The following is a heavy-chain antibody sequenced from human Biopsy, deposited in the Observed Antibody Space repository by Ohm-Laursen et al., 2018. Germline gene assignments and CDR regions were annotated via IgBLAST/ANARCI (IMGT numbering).Heavy chain of an antibody. CDR2: ISANSGNT. Sequence: ASVKVSCKASGYTLAGFGVGWVRQAPGQGLEWMGWISANSGNTNYAQKFQGRVTMTADTSTSTAYMELRSLTSDDTAIYYCARGVAVAVTLYYFDYWGQGSLLTVSS. CDR3: ARGVAVAVTLYYFDY. J-gene: IGHJ4*02. V-gene: IGHV1-18*01. CDR1: GYTLAGFG. D-gene: IGHD2-15*01.